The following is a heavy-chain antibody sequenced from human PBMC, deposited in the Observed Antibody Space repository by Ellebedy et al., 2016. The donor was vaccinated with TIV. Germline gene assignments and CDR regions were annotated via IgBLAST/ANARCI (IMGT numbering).Heavy chain of an antibody. J-gene: IGHJ4*02. CDR2: ISGSGGST. CDR1: GFTFSSYA. CDR3: AKSPRYDSSGYYFDY. Sequence: GGSLRLXCAASGFTFSSYAMSWVRQAPGKGLEWVSAISGSGGSTYYADSVKGRFTISRDNSKNTLYLQMNSPRAEDTAVYYCAKSPRYDSSGYYFDYWGQGTLVTVSS. D-gene: IGHD3-22*01. V-gene: IGHV3-23*01.